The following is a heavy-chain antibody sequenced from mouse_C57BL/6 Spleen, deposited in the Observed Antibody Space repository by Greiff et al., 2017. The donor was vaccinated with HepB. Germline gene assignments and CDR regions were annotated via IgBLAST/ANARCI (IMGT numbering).Heavy chain of an antibody. Sequence: VQLQQSGAELVKPGASVKLSCKASGYTFTSYWMQWVKQRPGQGLEWIGEIDPSDSYTNYNQKFKGKATLTVDTSSSTAYMKLSSLTSEDSAVYYCARRDTAGSSYWYFDVWGTGTTVTVSS. CDR3: ARRDTAGSSYWYFDV. J-gene: IGHJ1*03. V-gene: IGHV1-50*01. D-gene: IGHD1-1*01. CDR2: IDPSDSYT. CDR1: GYTFTSYW.